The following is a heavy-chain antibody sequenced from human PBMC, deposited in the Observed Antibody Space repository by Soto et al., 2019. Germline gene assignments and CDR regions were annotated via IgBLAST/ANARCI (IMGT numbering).Heavy chain of an antibody. CDR2: ISSTGNTI. CDR3: ARGERQQQRDY. CDR1: GFTFSTYS. D-gene: IGHD6-25*01. Sequence: GGSLRLSCAASGFTFSTYSMNWVRQAPGKGLEWVSYISSTGNTIYYPDSVKGRFTISRDTAKKSLYLQMNSLRAEDTAVYYCARGERQQQRDYWGQGTLVTVSS. V-gene: IGHV3-48*01. J-gene: IGHJ4*02.